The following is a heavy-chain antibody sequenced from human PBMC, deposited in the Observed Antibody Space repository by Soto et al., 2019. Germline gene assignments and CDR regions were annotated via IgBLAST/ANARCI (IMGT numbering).Heavy chain of an antibody. D-gene: IGHD5-18*01. J-gene: IGHJ4*02. Sequence: GASVKVSCKASGYTFTGYYMHWVRQAPGQGLEWMGWINPNSGGTNYAQKFQGRVTMTRDMSISTAYMELSRLRSDDTAVYYCARDRIQLWQQGDHFDYWGQGTLVTVSS. CDR1: GYTFTGYY. CDR2: INPNSGGT. CDR3: ARDRIQLWQQGDHFDY. V-gene: IGHV1-2*02.